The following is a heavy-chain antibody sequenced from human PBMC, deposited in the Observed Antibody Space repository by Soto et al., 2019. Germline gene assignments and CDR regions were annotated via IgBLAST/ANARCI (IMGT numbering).Heavy chain of an antibody. CDR3: ARDADTSSHYSKFDY. CDR2: IWYDGSKK. D-gene: IGHD3-22*01. J-gene: IGHJ4*02. CDR1: GFTFTSYG. V-gene: IGHV3-33*01. Sequence: VQLVESGGGVVQPGRSLRLSCAASGFTFTSYGIHWVRQAPGKGLEWVAVIWYDGSKKYYTDSVKGRFTISRDNSKNTLYLQMNSLRAEDSAVYYCARDADTSSHYSKFDYWGQGTLVTVSS.